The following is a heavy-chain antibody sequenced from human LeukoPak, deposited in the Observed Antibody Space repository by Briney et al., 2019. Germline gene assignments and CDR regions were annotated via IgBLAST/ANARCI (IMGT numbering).Heavy chain of an antibody. CDR3: ARQTGSGLFSLP. CDR2: IYYTGTT. CDR1: GGSISSYY. J-gene: IGHJ4*02. V-gene: IGHV4-59*08. D-gene: IGHD3-10*01. Sequence: SETLSLTCTVSGGSISSYYWIWIRQFPGKGLEWIGYIYYTGTTNYNPSLKSRVTISVDTSKNQFSLKLSSVTAADTAVYYCARQTGSGLFSLPGGQGTLVTVSS.